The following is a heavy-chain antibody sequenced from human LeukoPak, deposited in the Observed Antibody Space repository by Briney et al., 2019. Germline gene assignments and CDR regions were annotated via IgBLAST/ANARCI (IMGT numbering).Heavy chain of an antibody. J-gene: IGHJ6*04. Sequence: GESLQISCKGSGYSFTSYWIGWVRQMPGKGLGWMGIIYPGDSDTRYSPSFQGQVTISADKSISTAYLQWSSLKASDTAMYYCARLDTMVRGSKYGMDVWGKGTTVTVSS. CDR2: IYPGDSDT. CDR1: GYSFTSYW. V-gene: IGHV5-51*01. D-gene: IGHD3-10*01. CDR3: ARLDTMVRGSKYGMDV.